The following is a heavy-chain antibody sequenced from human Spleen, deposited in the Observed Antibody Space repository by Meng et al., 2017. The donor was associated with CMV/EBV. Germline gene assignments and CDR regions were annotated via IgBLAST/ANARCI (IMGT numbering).Heavy chain of an antibody. V-gene: IGHV3-7*01. CDR1: GFTFSNYC. CDR3: ARGSGGAGMGY. D-gene: IGHD3-16*01. Sequence: GESLKISCTASGFTFSNYCMNWVRQAPGKGLEWVATIKPAGSDKYFMDSVKGRFTISRDNAKNTMYLPMNSLRGEDTAVYYCARGSGGAGMGYWGQGTLVTVSS. CDR2: IKPAGSDK. J-gene: IGHJ4*02.